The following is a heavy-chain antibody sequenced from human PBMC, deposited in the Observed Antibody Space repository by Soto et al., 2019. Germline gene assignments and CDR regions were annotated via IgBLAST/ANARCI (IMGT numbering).Heavy chain of an antibody. J-gene: IGHJ5*02. Sequence: QVQLQESGPGLVKPSETLSLTCTVSGGSMSSYYWSWIRQPPGKGLEWIGYIYYSGSTNYNPSLKSRVTISIDMSKNQCSLTLTSVTAADTAMYYCARNGVYSLGSWGQGTLVTVSS. CDR3: ARNGVYSLGS. V-gene: IGHV4-59*12. D-gene: IGHD4-17*01. CDR2: IYYSGST. CDR1: GGSMSSYY.